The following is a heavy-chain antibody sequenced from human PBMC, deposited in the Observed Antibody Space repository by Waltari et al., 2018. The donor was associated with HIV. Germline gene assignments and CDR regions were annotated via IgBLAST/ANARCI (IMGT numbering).Heavy chain of an antibody. CDR1: GYTFTDSF. CDR3: ARQMTFYDAFDI. Sequence: QVHLVQSGAEVRKPGASVKVSCKASGYTFTDSFIHWVRQAPGQGLEWIVWICANRGYTNYAQNVQGRVTLTRETSIRTAYLEVSKVRSDDTAVYYCARQMTFYDAFDIWGQGTMVTVSS. CDR2: ICANRGYT. V-gene: IGHV1-2*02. J-gene: IGHJ3*02.